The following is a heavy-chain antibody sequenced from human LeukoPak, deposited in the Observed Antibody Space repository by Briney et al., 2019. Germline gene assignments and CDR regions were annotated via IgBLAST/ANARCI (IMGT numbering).Heavy chain of an antibody. D-gene: IGHD2-2*01. CDR1: GFTFSSYV. J-gene: IGHJ6*03. Sequence: GGSLRLSCAASGFTFSSYVMHWVRQAPGKGLEWVAFIRYDGSNKYYEDSVKGRFTISRDNSKNTLYLQMNSLRAEDTAAYYCAKAPGEYCSSTSCYLSYYMDVWGKGTTVTVSS. CDR2: IRYDGSNK. CDR3: AKAPGEYCSSTSCYLSYYMDV. V-gene: IGHV3-30*02.